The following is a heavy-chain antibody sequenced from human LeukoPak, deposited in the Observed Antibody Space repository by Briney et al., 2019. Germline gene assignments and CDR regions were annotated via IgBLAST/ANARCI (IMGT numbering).Heavy chain of an antibody. CDR1: GYTFTSYF. CDR2: INPSGGNR. CDR3: ARDPVSYDFWSGYYDY. Sequence: ASVKVSCKASGYTFTSYFMHWVRRAPGQGLEWMGVINPSGGNRNNAQKFQGRVTMTRDTSTSTVYMELSSLRSEDTAVYYCARDPVSYDFWSGYYDYWGQGTLVTVAS. V-gene: IGHV1-46*01. D-gene: IGHD3-3*01. J-gene: IGHJ4*02.